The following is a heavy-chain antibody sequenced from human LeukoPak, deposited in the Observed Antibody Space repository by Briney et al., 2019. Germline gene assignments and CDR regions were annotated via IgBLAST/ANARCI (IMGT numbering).Heavy chain of an antibody. Sequence: ASVKVSCKASGYTFTSCDINWVRQATGQGLEWMGWMNPNSGNTGYAQKFQGRVTMTRNTSISTAYMELSSLRSEDTAVYYCARGGSMVRGVIIHNYYYYYGMDVWGQGTTVTVSS. J-gene: IGHJ6*02. V-gene: IGHV1-8*01. CDR2: MNPNSGNT. D-gene: IGHD3-10*01. CDR1: GYTFTSCD. CDR3: ARGGSMVRGVIIHNYYYYYGMDV.